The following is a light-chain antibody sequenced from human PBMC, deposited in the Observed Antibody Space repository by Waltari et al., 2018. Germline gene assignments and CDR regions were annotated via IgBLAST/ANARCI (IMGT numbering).Light chain of an antibody. CDR3: QQYNNWPRWT. CDR1: QSVSSN. Sequence: EIVMTQSPAILSVSPGERANLSCRASQSVSSNLACDQQKPDQAPRLLIYGASTRATGIPARFSGSGSGTEFTLTISSLQSEDFAVYYGQQYNNWPRWTFGQGTKVEIK. V-gene: IGKV3-15*01. J-gene: IGKJ1*01. CDR2: GAS.